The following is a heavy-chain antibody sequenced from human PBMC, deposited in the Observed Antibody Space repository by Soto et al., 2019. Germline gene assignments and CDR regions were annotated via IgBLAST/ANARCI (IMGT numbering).Heavy chain of an antibody. V-gene: IGHV3-23*01. D-gene: IGHD1-1*01. Sequence: GGSLRLSCAASGFTFSSYAMNWVRQAPGKGLEWVSTISRSGGNTYYADSLKGRFTISRDNSKNTLYLQMNSLRAEDTAIYYCAKDPLYNWNDEVSYYYYMDVWGKGTTVTVSS. CDR3: AKDPLYNWNDEVSYYYYMDV. J-gene: IGHJ6*03. CDR2: ISRSGGNT. CDR1: GFTFSSYA.